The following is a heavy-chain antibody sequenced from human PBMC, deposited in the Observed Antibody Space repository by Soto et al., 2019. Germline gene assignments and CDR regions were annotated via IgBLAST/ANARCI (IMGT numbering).Heavy chain of an antibody. CDR1: GFTFTSSA. D-gene: IGHD3-3*01. V-gene: IGHV1-58*02. CDR2: IVVGSGNT. J-gene: IGHJ3*02. Sequence: SVKVYCKASGFTFTSSAMQWVRQARGQRLEWTGWIVVGSGNTNYAQKFQERVTITRDMSTSTAYMELSSLRSEDTAVYYCAAGDFWSGYPDIWGQGTMVTVSS. CDR3: AAGDFWSGYPDI.